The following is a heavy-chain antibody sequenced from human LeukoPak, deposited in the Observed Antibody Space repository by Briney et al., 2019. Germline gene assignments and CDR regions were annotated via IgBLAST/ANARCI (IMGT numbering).Heavy chain of an antibody. J-gene: IGHJ4*02. CDR3: VVLMNH. Sequence: GGSPRLSCAVSGVMFNTYDVNWGREVPGRGLEWGSYVSSGGHTLYYADSVSGRFTVSRDSASNSVSLRMNSLRAEDTGTYQCVVLMNHWGQGTPVTVST. CDR1: GVMFNTYD. D-gene: IGHD1-14*01. CDR2: VSSGGHTL. V-gene: IGHV3-48*03.